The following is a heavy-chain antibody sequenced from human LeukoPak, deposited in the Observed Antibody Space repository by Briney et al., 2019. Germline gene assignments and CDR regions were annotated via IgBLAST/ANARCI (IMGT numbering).Heavy chain of an antibody. CDR3: ARDQCDSSGYYYIW. J-gene: IGHJ4*02. Sequence: GGSLRLSCAASGFTVSSNYMSWVRQAPGKGLEWVSVIYSGGSTYYADSVKGRFSISRDNSKNTLYLQMNSLRAEDTAVYCCARDQCDSSGYYYIWWGQGTLVTVSS. D-gene: IGHD3-22*01. V-gene: IGHV3-53*01. CDR2: IYSGGST. CDR1: GFTVSSNY.